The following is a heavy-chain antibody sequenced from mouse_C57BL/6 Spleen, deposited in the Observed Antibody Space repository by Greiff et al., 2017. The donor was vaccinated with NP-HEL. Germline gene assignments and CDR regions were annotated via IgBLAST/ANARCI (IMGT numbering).Heavy chain of an antibody. CDR3: AKEAGYRYAMDY. CDR2: INPYNGDT. CDR1: GYSFTGYF. V-gene: IGHV1-20*01. J-gene: IGHJ4*01. D-gene: IGHD2-2*01. Sequence: EVKLEESGPELVKPGDSVKISCKASGYSFTGYFMNWVMQSHGKSLEWIGRINPYNGDTYYNQKFKGKATLTVDKSSSTAHMELRSLTSEDSAVYYCAKEAGYRYAMDYWGQGTSVTVSS.